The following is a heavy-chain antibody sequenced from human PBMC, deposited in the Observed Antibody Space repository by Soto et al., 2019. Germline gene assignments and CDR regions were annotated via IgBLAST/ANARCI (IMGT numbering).Heavy chain of an antibody. Sequence: GGSLRLSCAASGFTFSSYGMHWVRQAPGKGLEWVAVISYDGSNKYYADSVKGRFTISRDNSKNTLYLQMNSLRAEDTAVYYRATHYYDSSNFDYWGQGTLVTVSS. CDR1: GFTFSSYG. D-gene: IGHD3-22*01. V-gene: IGHV3-30*03. J-gene: IGHJ4*02. CDR2: ISYDGSNK. CDR3: ATHYYDSSNFDY.